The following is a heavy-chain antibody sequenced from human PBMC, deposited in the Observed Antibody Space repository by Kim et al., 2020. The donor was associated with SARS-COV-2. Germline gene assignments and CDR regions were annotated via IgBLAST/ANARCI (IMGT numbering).Heavy chain of an antibody. J-gene: IGHJ4*01. D-gene: IGHD3-22*01. CDR1: GFTFGDYA. Sequence: GGSLRLSCAASGFTFGDYAMHWVRQAPGKGLAWVAGISWNSGSIGYADSVKGRFTISRDNAKNSLYLQMNRLRAEDTALYYCAKAIPSSFITSVLDYWG. CDR2: ISWNSGSI. V-gene: IGHV3-9*01. CDR3: AKAIPSSFITSVLDY.